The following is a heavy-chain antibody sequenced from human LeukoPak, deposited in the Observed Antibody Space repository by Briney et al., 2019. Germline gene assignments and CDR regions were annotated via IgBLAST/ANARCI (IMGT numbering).Heavy chain of an antibody. D-gene: IGHD6-13*01. CDR3: ARAYYSTSWYPH. CDR1: GVSLTGYY. J-gene: IGHJ1*01. CDR2: VNQSGSS. V-gene: IGHV4-34*01. Sequence: SETLSLTCAVSGVSLTGYYWSWVRQPPGKGLEWIGEVNQSGSSKYNPSLKSRVTISVDTSKNQFSLKVTSVTAADTAVYYCARAYYSTSWYPHWGQGTLVTVSS.